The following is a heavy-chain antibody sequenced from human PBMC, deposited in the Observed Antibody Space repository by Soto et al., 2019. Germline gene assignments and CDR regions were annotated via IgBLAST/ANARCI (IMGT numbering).Heavy chain of an antibody. CDR2: ISISSSYI. J-gene: IGHJ6*02. V-gene: IGHV3-21*01. D-gene: IGHD3-9*01. Sequence: EVQLVESGGGLVKPGGSLRLSCAASGFTFSSYSMNWVRQAPGKGLEWVSSISISSSYIYYADSVKGRFTISIDNAKNSLYLQMNSLRAEDTAVYYCARGGKEDILTGYRYYYYYGMDVWGQGTTVTVSS. CDR3: ARGGKEDILTGYRYYYYYGMDV. CDR1: GFTFSSYS.